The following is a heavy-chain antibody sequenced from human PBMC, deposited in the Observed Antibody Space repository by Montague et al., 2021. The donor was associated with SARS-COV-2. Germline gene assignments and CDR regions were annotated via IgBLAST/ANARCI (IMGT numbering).Heavy chain of an antibody. V-gene: IGHV3-23*03. CDR1: GFTFSSSA. CDR3: AKVTYYDILTGSIPFRYYFDY. J-gene: IGHJ4*02. Sequence: SLILSCAASGFTFSSSAMILVRHAPGNGLEWVSVIYSCVSSTYYADSVKGRFTISRAHSKNTLYLDMNSLRAEDTAVDYCAKVTYYDILTGSIPFRYYFDYWGQGTLVTVSS. CDR2: IYSCVSST. D-gene: IGHD3-9*01.